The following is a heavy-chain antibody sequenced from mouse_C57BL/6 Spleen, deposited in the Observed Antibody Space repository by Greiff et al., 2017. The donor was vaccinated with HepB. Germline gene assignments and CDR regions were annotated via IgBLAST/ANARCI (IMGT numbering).Heavy chain of an antibody. CDR3: TTLTTVVDYFDY. J-gene: IGHJ2*01. D-gene: IGHD1-1*01. CDR2: IDPENGDT. Sequence: EVQLQQSGAELVRPGASVKLSCTASGFNIKDDYMHWVKQRPEQGLEWIGWIDPENGDTEYASKFQGKATITADTSSNTAYLQLSSLTSEDTAVYYCTTLTTVVDYFDYWGQGTTLTVSS. V-gene: IGHV14-4*01. CDR1: GFNIKDDY.